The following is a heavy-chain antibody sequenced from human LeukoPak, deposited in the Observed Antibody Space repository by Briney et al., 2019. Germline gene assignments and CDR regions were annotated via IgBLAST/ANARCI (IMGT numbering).Heavy chain of an antibody. V-gene: IGHV4-34*01. D-gene: IGHD3-22*01. Sequence: PSETLSLTCAVYGGSFSGYYWSWIRQPPGKGLEWIGEINHSGSTNYNPSLKSRVTISVDTSKNQFSLKLSSVTAADTAVYYCARHYYDSSGYSEADWYFDLWGRGTLVTVSS. CDR3: ARHYYDSSGYSEADWYFDL. CDR1: GGSFSGYY. J-gene: IGHJ2*01. CDR2: INHSGST.